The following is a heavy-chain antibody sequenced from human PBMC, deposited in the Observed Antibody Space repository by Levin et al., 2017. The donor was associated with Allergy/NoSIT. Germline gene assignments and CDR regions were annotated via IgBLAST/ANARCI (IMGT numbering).Heavy chain of an antibody. D-gene: IGHD7-27*01. Sequence: GGSLRLSCAASGLTFSSYAMHWVRQAPGKGLEWVAIISYDGSNKYYADSVKGRFTISRDNSKNTLFLQMNSLRAEDTAVYYCASELGRADNDYWGQGTLVTVSS. CDR1: GLTFSSYA. CDR3: ASELGRADNDY. V-gene: IGHV3-30-3*01. CDR2: ISYDGSNK. J-gene: IGHJ4*02.